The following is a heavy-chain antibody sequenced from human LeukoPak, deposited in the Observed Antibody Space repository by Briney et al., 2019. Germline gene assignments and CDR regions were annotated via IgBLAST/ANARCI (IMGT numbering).Heavy chain of an antibody. J-gene: IGHJ2*01. CDR3: ARGYDGSGYYYRNWYFDL. D-gene: IGHD3-22*01. V-gene: IGHV4-59*01. CDR1: GGSISSYY. CDR2: IYDSGST. Sequence: SETLSLTCTVSGGSISSYYWSWIRQPPGKGLEWIGFIYDSGSTNYNPSLKSRVTISVDTSKNQFSLKLRSVTAADTAVYYCARGYDGSGYYYRNWYFDLWGRGTLVTVSS.